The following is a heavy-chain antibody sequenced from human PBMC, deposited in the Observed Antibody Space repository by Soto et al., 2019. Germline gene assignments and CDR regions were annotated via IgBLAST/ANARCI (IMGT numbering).Heavy chain of an antibody. J-gene: IGHJ4*02. CDR2: ISYDGSNE. CDR1: GFTFSSYG. D-gene: IGHD1-20*01. V-gene: IGHV3-30*18. Sequence: GGSLRLSCGVSGFTFSSYGMHWVRQAPGKGMEWVAHISYDGSNEHYVDSVKGRFTISRDNSKNTLYLQMNSLRAEDTAVYYCAKPPDYNWNDYWGQGTLVTVSS. CDR3: AKPPDYNWNDY.